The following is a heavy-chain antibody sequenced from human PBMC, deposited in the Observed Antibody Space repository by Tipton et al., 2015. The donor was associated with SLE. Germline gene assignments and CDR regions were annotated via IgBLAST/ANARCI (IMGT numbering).Heavy chain of an antibody. J-gene: IGHJ4*02. V-gene: IGHV4-39*07. CDR2: IYYTGST. D-gene: IGHD3-22*01. Sequence: TLSLTCTVSGGSISSTSYYWGWIRQPPGKGLEWVGGIYYTGSTYYNASLKSRVTILVDTSKNQFSLKLSSVTAADTAVYYCACDSNASSEYFYFRGPDVRGQGTLVTVSS. CDR1: GGSISSTSYY. CDR3: ACDSNASSEYFYFRGPDV.